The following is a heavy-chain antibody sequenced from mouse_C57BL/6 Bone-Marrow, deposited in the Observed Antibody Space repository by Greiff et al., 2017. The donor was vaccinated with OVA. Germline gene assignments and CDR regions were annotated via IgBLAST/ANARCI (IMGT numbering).Heavy chain of an antibody. CDR2: ISNGGGST. CDR3: ARLGFAY. Sequence: EVHLVESGGGLVQPGGSLKLSCAASGFTFSDYYMYWVRQTPEKRLEWVAYISNGGGSTYYPDTVKGRFTISRDNAKNTLYLQMSRRKSEDTAMYYCARLGFAYWGQGTLVTVSA. V-gene: IGHV5-12*01. CDR1: GFTFSDYY. J-gene: IGHJ3*01.